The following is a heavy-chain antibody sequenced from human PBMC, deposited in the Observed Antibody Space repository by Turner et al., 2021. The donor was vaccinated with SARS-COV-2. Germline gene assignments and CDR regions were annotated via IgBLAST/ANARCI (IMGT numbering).Heavy chain of an antibody. J-gene: IGHJ6*02. CDR1: GGSISSKS. CDR2: FYKIGSI. CDR3: ARHQGSASGCDHGMNV. Sequence: QVQLQESGPGLVKPSETLSLTCTVSGGSISSKSWSWIRQSPGRGLEWIGYFYKIGSIDYNPTLRSRVTISVDTSKNQLSLNLISVTAADTAVYYCARHQGSASGCDHGMNVWGQGTAVIVSS. V-gene: IGHV4-59*08. D-gene: IGHD5-12*01.